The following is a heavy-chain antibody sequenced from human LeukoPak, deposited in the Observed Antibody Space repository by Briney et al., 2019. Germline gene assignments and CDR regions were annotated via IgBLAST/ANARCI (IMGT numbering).Heavy chain of an antibody. Sequence: SETLSLTCAVYGGSFSGYYWSWIRQPPGKGLEWIGEINHSGSTNYNPSLKSRVTISVDTSKNQFSLKLSSVTAADTAVYYCARGAPGYYDSNGYYYYYYYMDVWGKGTTVTVSS. CDR1: GGSFSGYY. D-gene: IGHD3-22*01. J-gene: IGHJ6*03. CDR3: ARGAPGYYDSNGYYYYYYYMDV. V-gene: IGHV4-34*01. CDR2: INHSGST.